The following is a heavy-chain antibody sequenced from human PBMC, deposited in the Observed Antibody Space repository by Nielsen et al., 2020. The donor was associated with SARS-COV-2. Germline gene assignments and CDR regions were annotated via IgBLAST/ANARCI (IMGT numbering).Heavy chain of an antibody. CDR1: GYSFTSYW. V-gene: IGHV5-10-1*04. D-gene: IGHD3-10*01. CDR3: ARARGSGQGNYYGMDV. CDR2: IDPSDSYT. J-gene: IGHJ6*02. Sequence: GESLKISCKGSGYSFTSYWISWVRQMPGKGLEWMGRIDPSDSYTNYSPSFQGQVTISADKSISTAYLQWSSLKASDTAMYYCARARGSGQGNYYGMDVWGQGTTVTVSS.